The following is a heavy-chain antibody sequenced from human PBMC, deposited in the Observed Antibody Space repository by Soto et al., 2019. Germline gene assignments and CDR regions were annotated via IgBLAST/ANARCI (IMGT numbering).Heavy chain of an antibody. Sequence: ASVKVSCKASGYTFTSYDINWVRQATGQGLEWMGWMNHNSGNTGYAQKFQGRVTMTRHTSISTAYMELSSLRSEDRAVHYCARGPFQSSWCAADYYYFGMDVWGQGTTVTVAS. CDR1: GYTFTSYD. D-gene: IGHD6-13*01. V-gene: IGHV1-8*01. J-gene: IGHJ6*02. CDR2: MNHNSGNT. CDR3: ARGPFQSSWCAADYYYFGMDV.